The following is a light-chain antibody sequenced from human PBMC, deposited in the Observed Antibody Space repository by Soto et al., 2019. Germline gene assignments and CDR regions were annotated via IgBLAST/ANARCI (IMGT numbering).Light chain of an antibody. Sequence: DIQLTQSPSFLSASVGDRVTITCRASQGISNYLAWYQQKPGKAPKLLIFAASTVQSGVPSRFSGSGSGTEFTLTISSLQPGDFETYYCQQLNSYPFTLGPGTKVDIK. J-gene: IGKJ3*01. V-gene: IGKV1-9*01. CDR3: QQLNSYPFT. CDR2: AAS. CDR1: QGISNY.